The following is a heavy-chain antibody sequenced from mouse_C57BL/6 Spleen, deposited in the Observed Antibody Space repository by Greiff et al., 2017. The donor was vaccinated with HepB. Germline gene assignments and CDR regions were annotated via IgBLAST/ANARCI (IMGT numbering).Heavy chain of an antibody. CDR3: ARAYDYVFAY. CDR2: ISSGSSTI. D-gene: IGHD2-4*01. CDR1: GFTFSDYG. J-gene: IGHJ3*01. V-gene: IGHV5-17*01. Sequence: EVKLVESGGGLVKPGGSLKLSCAASGFTFSDYGMHWVRQAPEKGLEWVAYISSGSSTIYYADTVKGRFTISRDNAKNTLVLQMTSLRSEDTAMYYCARAYDYVFAYWGQGTLVTVSA.